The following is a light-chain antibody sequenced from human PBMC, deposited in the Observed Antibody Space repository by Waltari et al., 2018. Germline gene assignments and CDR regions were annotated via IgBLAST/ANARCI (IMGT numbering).Light chain of an antibody. CDR2: DVT. CDR1: FSNVRGYNY. Sequence: QSALTQPPSASGSPGQSVTISCTGTFSNVRGYNYVSWYPQHPGKVPKLIIYDVTIRPSGVPERFSGSRSGNAASLTVSGLLPDDEADYYCAAWDDRLNGPVFGGGTKLTVL. CDR3: AAWDDRLNGPV. J-gene: IGLJ3*02. V-gene: IGLV2-8*01.